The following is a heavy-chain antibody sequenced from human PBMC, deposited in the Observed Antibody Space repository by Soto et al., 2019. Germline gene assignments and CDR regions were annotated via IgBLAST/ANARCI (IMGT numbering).Heavy chain of an antibody. CDR3: ARAGSAAACTEDAFDI. Sequence: PSETLSLTCAVYGGSFSGYYWSWIRQPPGKGLEWIGEINHSGSTNYNPSLKSRVTISVDTSKNQFSLKLSSVTAADTAVYYCARAGSAAACTEDAFDIWGQGTMVTVSS. V-gene: IGHV4-34*01. J-gene: IGHJ3*02. CDR2: INHSGST. CDR1: GGSFSGYY. D-gene: IGHD6-13*01.